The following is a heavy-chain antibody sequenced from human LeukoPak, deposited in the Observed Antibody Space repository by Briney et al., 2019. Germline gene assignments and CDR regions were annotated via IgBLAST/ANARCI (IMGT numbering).Heavy chain of an antibody. J-gene: IGHJ6*03. V-gene: IGHV4-39*01. D-gene: IGHD6-13*01. CDR3: ARHRGSSQSYYYYYMDV. Sequence: PSQTLSLTCTVSGGSISSGSYYWSWIRQPAGKGLEWIGSIYYSGSTYYNPSLKSRVTISVDTSKNQFSLKLSSVTAADTAVYYCARHRGSSQSYYYYYMDVWGKGTTVTVSS. CDR1: GGSISSGSYY. CDR2: IYYSGST.